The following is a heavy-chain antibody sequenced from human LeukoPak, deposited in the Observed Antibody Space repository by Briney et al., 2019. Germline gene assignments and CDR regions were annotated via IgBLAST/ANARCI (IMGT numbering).Heavy chain of an antibody. V-gene: IGHV1-18*01. CDR3: ATPLNNIVVVPAAIKGGAGYYYYMDV. D-gene: IGHD2-2*01. J-gene: IGHJ6*03. CDR1: GYTFTSYG. CDR2: ISAYNGNT. Sequence: GASVKVSCKASGYTFTSYGISWVRQAPGQGLEWMGWISAYNGNTNYAQKLQGRVTMTTDTSTSTAYMELRSLRSEDTAVYYCATPLNNIVVVPAAIKGGAGYYYYMDVWGKGTTVTVSS.